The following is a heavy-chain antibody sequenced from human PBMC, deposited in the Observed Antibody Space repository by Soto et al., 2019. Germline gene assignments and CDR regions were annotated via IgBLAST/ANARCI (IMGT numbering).Heavy chain of an antibody. J-gene: IGHJ5*02. CDR1: GFTFSSYW. V-gene: IGHV3-74*01. CDR3: ARDRGDTAMVKSDWFDP. D-gene: IGHD5-18*01. CDR2: INSDGSST. Sequence: GGSLRLSCAASGFTFSSYWMHWVRQAPGKGLAWVSRINSDGSSTSYADSVKGRFTISRDNAKNTLYLQMNSLRAEDTAVYYCARDRGDTAMVKSDWFDPWGQGILVTVSS.